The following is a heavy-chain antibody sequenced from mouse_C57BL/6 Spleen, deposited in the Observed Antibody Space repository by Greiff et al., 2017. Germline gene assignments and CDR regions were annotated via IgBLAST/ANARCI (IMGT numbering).Heavy chain of an antibody. D-gene: IGHD2-3*01. Sequence: VQLQQSGPELVKPGASVKISCKASGYAFSSSWMNWVKQRPGKGLAWIGRIYPGDGDTNYNGKFKGKATLSADKSSSTAYMQLSGLSSEDSAVSFCARYEGYYHFPYAMGYWGQGTSVTVSS. J-gene: IGHJ4*01. CDR1: GYAFSSSW. CDR2: IYPGDGDT. CDR3: ARYEGYYHFPYAMGY. V-gene: IGHV1-82*01.